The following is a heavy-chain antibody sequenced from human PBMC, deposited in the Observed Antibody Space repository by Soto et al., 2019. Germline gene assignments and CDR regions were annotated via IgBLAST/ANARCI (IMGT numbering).Heavy chain of an antibody. V-gene: IGHV3-21*06. J-gene: IGHJ6*02. Sequence: GGSLRLSCAASGFTFSSFTMNWVRQAPGKGLEWVSSISGRSSYIYHADSMKGRFTISRDNAKNSLYLQINSLRAEDTAVYYCARDGNYYYGMDVWGQGTTVTVSS. CDR2: ISGRSSYI. CDR1: GFTFSSFT. D-gene: IGHD1-26*01. CDR3: ARDGNYYYGMDV.